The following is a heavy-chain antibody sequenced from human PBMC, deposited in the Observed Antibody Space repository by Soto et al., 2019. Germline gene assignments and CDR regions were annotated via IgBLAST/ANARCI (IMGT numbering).Heavy chain of an antibody. Sequence: PVGSLRLSCAASGFTFSSYGMHWVRQAPGKGLEWVAVIWYDGGNKYYADSVKGRFTISRDNSKNTLYLQMNSLRAEDTAVYYCARLDHSGSYYGLGMDVWGQGTTVTVSS. J-gene: IGHJ6*02. CDR3: ARLDHSGSYYGLGMDV. CDR2: IWYDGGNK. V-gene: IGHV3-33*01. CDR1: GFTFSSYG. D-gene: IGHD1-26*01.